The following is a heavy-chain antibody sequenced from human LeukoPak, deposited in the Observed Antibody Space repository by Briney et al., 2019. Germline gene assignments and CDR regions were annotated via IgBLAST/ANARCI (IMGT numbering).Heavy chain of an antibody. J-gene: IGHJ3*02. Sequence: PSETLSLTCAVYGGSFSGYYWSWIRQPPGKGLEWIGEINHSGSTNYNPSLKSRVTISVDTSKNQFSLKLSSVTAADTAVYYCAREGSGSWSAFDIWGQGTMVTVSS. CDR1: GGSFSGYY. D-gene: IGHD3-10*01. CDR3: AREGSGSWSAFDI. V-gene: IGHV4-34*01. CDR2: INHSGST.